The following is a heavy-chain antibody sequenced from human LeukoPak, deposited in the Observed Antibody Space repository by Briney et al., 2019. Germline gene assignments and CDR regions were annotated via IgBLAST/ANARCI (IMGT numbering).Heavy chain of an antibody. CDR2: IYYSGST. J-gene: IGHJ6*02. V-gene: IGHV4-39*07. D-gene: IGHD2-2*01. CDR1: GGSISSSSYY. Sequence: PSETLSLTCTVSGGSISSSSYYWGWIRQPPGKGLGWIGSIYYSGSTYYNPSLKSRVSISVDTSNNQFSLKVNSVTAADTAVYYCARDAGHQLSRRNYYAMDVWGQGTTVTVSS. CDR3: ARDAGHQLSRRNYYAMDV.